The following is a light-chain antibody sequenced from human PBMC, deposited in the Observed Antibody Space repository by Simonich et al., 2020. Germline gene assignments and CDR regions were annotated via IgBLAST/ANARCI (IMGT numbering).Light chain of an antibody. CDR1: QSFSSY. V-gene: IGKV1-39*01. CDR2: AAS. CDR3: QQSYSTPYT. J-gene: IGKJ2*01. Sequence: DIQMTQSPSSLSASVGDSVTITCRASQSFSSYLNWYQQKPGKAPKLLIYAASILQSGVPSRFSGSGSGTDFTLTISSLQPEDFATYYCQQSYSTPYTFGQGTKLEIK.